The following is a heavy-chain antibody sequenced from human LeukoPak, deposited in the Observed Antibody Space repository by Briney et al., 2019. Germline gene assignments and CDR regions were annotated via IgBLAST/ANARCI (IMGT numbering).Heavy chain of an antibody. CDR1: GYTFTSYD. J-gene: IGHJ6*03. Sequence: ASVKVSCKASGYTFTSYDINWVRQATGQGLEWLEWMNPNSGNTGYAQKFQGRVTITRNTSISTAYMELSSLRSEDTAVYYCARSSATYYYDSSGYVYYMDVWGKGTTVTVSS. V-gene: IGHV1-8*03. CDR3: ARSSATYYYDSSGYVYYMDV. D-gene: IGHD3-22*01. CDR2: MNPNSGNT.